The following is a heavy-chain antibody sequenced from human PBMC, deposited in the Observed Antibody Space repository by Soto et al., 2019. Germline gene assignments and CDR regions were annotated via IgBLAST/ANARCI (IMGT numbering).Heavy chain of an antibody. CDR2: ISGGGNSA. J-gene: IGHJ4*02. V-gene: IGHV3-23*01. Sequence: GGSLRLSCAASGFTFNNYAMTWARQAPGKGLEWVSAISGGGNSAYYADSVKGRFTISRDNSKNTVYLQMNSLGAEDTAIYYCAKDPHDQQLVPSDFWGQGT. D-gene: IGHD6-13*01. CDR3: AKDPHDQQLVPSDF. CDR1: GFTFNNYA.